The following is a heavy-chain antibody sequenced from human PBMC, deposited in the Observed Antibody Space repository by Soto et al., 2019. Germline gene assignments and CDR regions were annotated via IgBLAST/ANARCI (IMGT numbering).Heavy chain of an antibody. CDR1: GGTFSSYA. V-gene: IGHV1-69*13. J-gene: IGHJ6*02. Sequence: SVKVSCKASGGTFSSYAISWVRQAPGQGLEWMGGIIPIFGTANYAQKFQGRVTITVDESTSTAYMELSSLRSEDTAVYYCARGCSSTSCYPPRTYYYGMDVWGQGTTVTVSS. D-gene: IGHD2-2*01. CDR3: ARGCSSTSCYPPRTYYYGMDV. CDR2: IIPIFGTA.